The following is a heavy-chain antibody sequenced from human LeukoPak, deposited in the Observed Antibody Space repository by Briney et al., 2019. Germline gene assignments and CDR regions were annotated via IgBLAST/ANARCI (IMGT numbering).Heavy chain of an antibody. CDR1: GGSFSGYY. CDR3: ARDTVGPNDY. CDR2: INHSGST. D-gene: IGHD4-23*01. V-gene: IGHV4-34*01. J-gene: IGHJ4*02. Sequence: SETLSLTCAVYGGSFSGYYWSWIRQPPGKGLVWIGEINHSGSTNYNPSLKSRVTISVDTSKNQFSLKLSSVTAADTAVYYCARDTVGPNDYWGQGTLVTVSS.